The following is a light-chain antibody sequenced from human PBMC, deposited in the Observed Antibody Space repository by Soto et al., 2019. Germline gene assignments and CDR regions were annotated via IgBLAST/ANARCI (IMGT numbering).Light chain of an antibody. J-gene: IGKJ5*01. Sequence: EIPLTQSPSTLPLSPGERATLSCRASQSVSSYLAWYQQKPGQAPRLLIYDASNRATGIPARFSGSGSGTDFTLTISSLEPEDFAVYYCQQRSNWPTFGQGTRLEIK. V-gene: IGKV3-11*01. CDR2: DAS. CDR3: QQRSNWPT. CDR1: QSVSSY.